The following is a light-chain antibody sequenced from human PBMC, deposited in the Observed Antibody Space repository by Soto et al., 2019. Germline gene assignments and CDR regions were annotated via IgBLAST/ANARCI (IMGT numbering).Light chain of an antibody. J-gene: IGLJ2*01. CDR2: DVS. CDR3: SSFTSSNTYVV. Sequence: QSVLTQPASVSGSPGQSITISCTGTSSDIGGYNYVSWYQQHPGKAPKLMIYDVSNRPSGVSNRFSGSKSGNTASLTISGLQAEYEADYYCSSFTSSNTYVVLGGGTKVTVL. V-gene: IGLV2-14*01. CDR1: SSDIGGYNY.